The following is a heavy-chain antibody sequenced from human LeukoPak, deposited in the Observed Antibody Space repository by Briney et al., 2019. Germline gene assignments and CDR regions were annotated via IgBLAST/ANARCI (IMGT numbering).Heavy chain of an antibody. CDR1: GYTFTSYY. CDR3: ARTSRITIFELGFPHFDY. D-gene: IGHD3-3*01. CDR2: INPSGGST. J-gene: IGHJ4*02. V-gene: IGHV1-46*01. Sequence: APVKVSCKASGYTFTSYYMHWVRQAPGQGLEWMGIINPSGGSTSYAQKFQGRVTMTRDTSTSTVYMELSSLRSEDTAVYYCARTSRITIFELGFPHFDYWGQGTLVTVSS.